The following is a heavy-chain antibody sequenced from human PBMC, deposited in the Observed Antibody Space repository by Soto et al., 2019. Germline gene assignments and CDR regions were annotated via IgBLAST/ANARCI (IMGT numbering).Heavy chain of an antibody. D-gene: IGHD5-18*01. J-gene: IGHJ4*02. Sequence: SVKVSCKASGGTFSSYAISWVRQAPGQGLEWMGGIIPIFGTANYAQKFQGRVTITADESTSTAYMELSSLRSEDTAVYYCARVASGYSYGYDVFDYWGQGTLVTVYS. CDR2: IIPIFGTA. CDR3: ARVASGYSYGYDVFDY. CDR1: GGTFSSYA. V-gene: IGHV1-69*13.